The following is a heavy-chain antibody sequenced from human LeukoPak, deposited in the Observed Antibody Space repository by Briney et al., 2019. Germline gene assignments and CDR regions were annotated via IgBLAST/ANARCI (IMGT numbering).Heavy chain of an antibody. CDR3: ARDLSDGGGWLRLPDY. CDR2: INPNSGGT. V-gene: IGHV1-2*02. D-gene: IGHD5-12*01. CDR1: GYTFTGYY. Sequence: ASVKVSCKASGYTFTGYYMHWVRQAPGQGLEWMGWINPNSGGTNYARKFQGRVTMTRDTSISTAYMELSRLRSDDTAVYYCARDLSDGGGWLRLPDYWGQGTLVTVSS. J-gene: IGHJ4*02.